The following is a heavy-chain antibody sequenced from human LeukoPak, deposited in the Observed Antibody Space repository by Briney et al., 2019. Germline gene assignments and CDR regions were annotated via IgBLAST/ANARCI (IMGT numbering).Heavy chain of an antibody. V-gene: IGHV3-74*01. Sequence: GGSLRLSCAASGFTFSTYWMHWVRQTPGKGLVWVSRINTDGTTTNYADSVKGRFTVSRDNAKSTLYLQMNSLRAEDTAVYYCGMDSTGYYDFWGQGTLVTVSS. CDR2: INTDGTTT. J-gene: IGHJ4*02. CDR1: GFTFSTYW. D-gene: IGHD3-22*01. CDR3: GMDSTGYYDF.